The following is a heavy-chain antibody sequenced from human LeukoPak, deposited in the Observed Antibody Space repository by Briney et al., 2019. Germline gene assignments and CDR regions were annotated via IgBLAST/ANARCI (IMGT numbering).Heavy chain of an antibody. J-gene: IGHJ3*02. D-gene: IGHD6-13*01. Sequence: GGSLRLSCAASGFTFDDYTMHWVRQTLGKGLEWVSLISWDGSSTFYADSVKGRFTISRDNSKNSLFLQMNTLRTEDTALYYCAKAEQQLSYTYDAFDIWGQGTMVTVSS. CDR1: GFTFDDYT. CDR2: ISWDGSST. CDR3: AKAEQQLSYTYDAFDI. V-gene: IGHV3-43*01.